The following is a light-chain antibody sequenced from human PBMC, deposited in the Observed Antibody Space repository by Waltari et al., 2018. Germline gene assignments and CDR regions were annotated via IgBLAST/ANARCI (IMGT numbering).Light chain of an antibody. CDR1: ISNIGAGYD. V-gene: IGLV1-40*01. J-gene: IGLJ2*01. Sequence: QSVLTQPPSVSAAPGRRVTISCTGDISNIGAGYDVHWYQQLPETSPKLLIYGNNNRPSGVPVRFSASRSGTSASLSITGLQAEDEADYYCQSFDGRRTLFGGGTKLTVL. CDR3: QSFDGRRTL. CDR2: GNN.